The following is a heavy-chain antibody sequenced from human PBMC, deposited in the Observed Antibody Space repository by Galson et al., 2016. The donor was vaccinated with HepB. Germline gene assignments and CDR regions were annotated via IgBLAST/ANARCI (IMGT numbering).Heavy chain of an antibody. Sequence: SVKVSCKASGGTFSRYTICWVRQAPGQGLEWMGGTIPIFGTANYAQKFQGRVTITADESTSTVYMELSSLRSDDTAVYYCARYRWPSYYFDDWAQGTLVTVPS. CDR1: GGTFSRYT. J-gene: IGHJ4*02. CDR2: TIPIFGTA. V-gene: IGHV1-69*13. CDR3: ARYRWPSYYFDD. D-gene: IGHD2-8*02.